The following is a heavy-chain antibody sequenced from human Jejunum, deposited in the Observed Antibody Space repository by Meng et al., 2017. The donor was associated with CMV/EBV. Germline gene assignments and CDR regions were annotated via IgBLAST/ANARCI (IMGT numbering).Heavy chain of an antibody. D-gene: IGHD1-26*01. CDR2: FYSCDTY. J-gene: IGHJ4*02. CDR1: CGAVNNYY. CDR3: SRGPGASRREGFDY. Sequence: QVQLVEAGRGVVKHAGTLSLTCTVSCGAVNNYYGSWCRQSAGKGREWIGRFYSCDTYINHPALDSQVTMSLDTSKNQYSLNLRSVSAADTATYYCSRGPGASRREGFDYWGLGTLVTVSS. V-gene: IGHV4-4*07.